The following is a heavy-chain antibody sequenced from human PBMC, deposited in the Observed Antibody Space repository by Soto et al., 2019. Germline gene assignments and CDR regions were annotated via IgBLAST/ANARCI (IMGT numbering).Heavy chain of an antibody. CDR1: GGLFSSFA. D-gene: IGHD3-16*01. J-gene: IGHJ4*02. CDR3: ARGGGPYVWFNEF. Sequence: SVKVSCKDSGGLFSSFAISWVRQAPGQGLEWMGGIIPVFGTTNYAQKFQGRVTITADESTNTAYMELSSLTSDDTAMYYCARGGGPYVWFNEFCGPGPQVTVSS. V-gene: IGHV1-69*13. CDR2: IIPVFGTT.